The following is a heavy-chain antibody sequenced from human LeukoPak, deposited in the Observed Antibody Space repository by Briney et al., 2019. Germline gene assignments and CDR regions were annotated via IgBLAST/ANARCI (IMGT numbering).Heavy chain of an antibody. J-gene: IGHJ4*02. CDR2: IYTSGST. V-gene: IGHV4-4*07. D-gene: IGHD2-2*01. CDR1: GDSISGFY. CDR3: ARDVVAARGSFDY. Sequence: SEPLSLTCTVSGDSISGFYWSWIRQAAGKGLEWIGHIYTSGSTNYNPSLKSRVTMSVDMSKNQFSLKLRSVTAADTAVYYCARDVVAARGSFDYWGQGTLVTVSS.